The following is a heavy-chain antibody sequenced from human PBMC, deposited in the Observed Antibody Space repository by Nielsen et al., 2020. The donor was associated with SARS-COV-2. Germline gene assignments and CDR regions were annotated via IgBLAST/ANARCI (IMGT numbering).Heavy chain of an antibody. CDR2: ISWNSGSI. Sequence: SLKISCAASGFTFDDYAMHWVRQAPGKGLEWVSGISWNSGSIGYADSVKGRFTISRDNAKNSLYLQMNSLRAEDTALYYCARRSIGSAPYYFDYWGQGTLVTVSS. V-gene: IGHV3-9*01. J-gene: IGHJ4*02. D-gene: IGHD2-15*01. CDR1: GFTFDDYA. CDR3: ARRSIGSAPYYFDY.